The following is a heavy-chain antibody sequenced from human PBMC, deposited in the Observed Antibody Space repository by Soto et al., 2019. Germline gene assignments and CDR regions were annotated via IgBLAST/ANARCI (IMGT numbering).Heavy chain of an antibody. CDR2: IYYSGST. Sequence: NPSETLSLTCTVSGGSISSGDYYWSWIRQPPGKGLEWIGYIYYSGSTYYNPSLKSRVTISVDTSKNQFSLKLSSVTAADTAVYYCARAQLRFPPVYFDYWGQGTLVTVPS. V-gene: IGHV4-30-4*01. CDR3: ARAQLRFPPVYFDY. D-gene: IGHD3-3*01. J-gene: IGHJ4*02. CDR1: GGSISSGDYY.